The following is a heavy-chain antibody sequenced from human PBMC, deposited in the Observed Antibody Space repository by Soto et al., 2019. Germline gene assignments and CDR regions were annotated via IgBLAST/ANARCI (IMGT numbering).Heavy chain of an antibody. Sequence: SLILSFPSDCFTFPSYEMDCVIQAPSWGLAWVSRINSDGSSTSYADSVKGRFTISRDNAKNTLYLQMNSLRAEDTAVYYSATPNSEGIAVSRGWFDPLGLGT. J-gene: IGHJ5*02. CDR2: INSDGSST. CDR1: CFTFPSYE. CDR3: ATPNSEGIAVSRGWFDP. D-gene: IGHD2-8*01. V-gene: IGHV3-74*01.